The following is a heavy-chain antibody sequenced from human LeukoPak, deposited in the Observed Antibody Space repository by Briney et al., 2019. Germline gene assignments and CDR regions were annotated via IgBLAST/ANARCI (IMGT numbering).Heavy chain of an antibody. D-gene: IGHD5-18*01. V-gene: IGHV1-58*01. Sequence: SVKVSCKTSGFTFTTSAVQWVRQARGQRLEWVGCIVVGSDNTDYAQKFQERVTITRDMSTSTAYMELSSLRSEDTAVYYCARGQDTAMAYVRGSFDYWGQGTLVTVSS. CDR3: ARGQDTAMAYVRGSFDY. CDR1: GFTFTTSA. J-gene: IGHJ4*02. CDR2: IVVGSDNT.